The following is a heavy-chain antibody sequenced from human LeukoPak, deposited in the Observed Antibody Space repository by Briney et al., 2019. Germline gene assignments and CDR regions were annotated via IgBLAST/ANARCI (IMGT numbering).Heavy chain of an antibody. CDR1: GGSISSGDYS. Sequence: SETLSLTCAVSGGSISSGDYSWSWIRQPPGEGLEWIGFIYNSGNTYYNPSLKSRVTISVDTSKNQFSLKLTSVTAADTAVYYCARGVNSGYFDYCGQGTLVTVSS. D-gene: IGHD1-26*01. J-gene: IGHJ4*02. CDR2: IYNSGNT. V-gene: IGHV4-30-4*07. CDR3: ARGVNSGYFDY.